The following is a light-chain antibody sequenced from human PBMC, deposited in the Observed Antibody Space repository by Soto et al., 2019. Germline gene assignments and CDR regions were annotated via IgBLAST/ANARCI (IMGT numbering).Light chain of an antibody. J-gene: IGKJ5*01. Sequence: DIQMTQSPSSLSASVGDRVTITCRASQSISSYLNLYQQKPGKAPKLLIYAASSLQSGVPSRLSGSGSGTDFTLTISSLQPEDFATYYCQQSYSTPITFGQGTQLEIK. CDR3: QQSYSTPIT. CDR1: QSISSY. V-gene: IGKV1-39*01. CDR2: AAS.